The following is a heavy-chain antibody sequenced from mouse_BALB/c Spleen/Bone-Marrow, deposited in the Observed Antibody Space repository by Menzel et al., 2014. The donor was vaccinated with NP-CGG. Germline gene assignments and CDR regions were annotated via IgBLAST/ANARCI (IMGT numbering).Heavy chain of an antibody. CDR2: ISDLAYSI. V-gene: IGHV5-15*02. CDR1: GFTFSDYG. CDR3: ARPYGSGYGYAMDY. D-gene: IGHD1-1*01. J-gene: IGHJ4*01. Sequence: DVMLVESGGGLVQPGGSRKLSCAASGFTFSDYGMAWVRRAPGKGPEWVAFISDLAYSICYADTVTGRFTISRENAKNTLYLEMSSLRSEDTAMYYCARPYGSGYGYAMDYWGQGTSVTVSS.